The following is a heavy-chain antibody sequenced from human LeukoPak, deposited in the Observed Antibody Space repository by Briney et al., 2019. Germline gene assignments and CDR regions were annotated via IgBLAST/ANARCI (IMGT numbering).Heavy chain of an antibody. D-gene: IGHD6-13*01. CDR2: ISAYNGNT. CDR1: GYTFTSYG. CDR3: ARDGSGSWYSLEYFQH. Sequence: VASVKVSCKASGYTFTSYGISWVRQAPGQGLEWMGWISAYNGNTNYAQKLQGRVTMTTDTSTSTAYMELRSLRSDDTAVYYCARDGSGSWYSLEYFQHWGQGTLVTVSS. V-gene: IGHV1-18*01. J-gene: IGHJ1*01.